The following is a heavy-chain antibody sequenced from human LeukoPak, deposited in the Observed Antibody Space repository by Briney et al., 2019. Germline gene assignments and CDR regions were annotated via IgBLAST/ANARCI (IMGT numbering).Heavy chain of an antibody. D-gene: IGHD2-21*02. V-gene: IGHV4-30-4*01. CDR1: GGSISSGNYY. CDR3: ARWVVTAYYFDY. Sequence: SETLSLTCTVSGGSISSGNYYWSWIRQPPGKGLEWIGYIYYSGSTYYNPSLKSRVTISVDTSKNQFSLKLSSVTAADTAVYYCARWVVTAYYFDYWGQGTLVTVSS. J-gene: IGHJ4*02. CDR2: IYYSGST.